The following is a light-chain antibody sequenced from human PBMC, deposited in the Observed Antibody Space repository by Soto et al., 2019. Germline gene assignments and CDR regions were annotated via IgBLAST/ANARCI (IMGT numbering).Light chain of an antibody. J-gene: IGKJ4*02. CDR1: QDISNY. CDR3: QQCDDLPLT. Sequence: DIQMTQSPSSLSASVGDRVTITCQASQDISNYLNWYQQKPGKAPMLLISDASNLETGVPSRFRGSGYGTDCTFTISSLQPEDIATYFCQQCDDLPLTFGGGTKVEI. V-gene: IGKV1-33*01. CDR2: DAS.